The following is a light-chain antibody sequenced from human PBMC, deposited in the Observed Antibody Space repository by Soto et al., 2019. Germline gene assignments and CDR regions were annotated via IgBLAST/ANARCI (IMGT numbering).Light chain of an antibody. V-gene: IGKV3-11*01. CDR2: DVS. CDR3: QQRSNWPFT. Sequence: EIVLTQSPATLSLSPGERATLSCRASQSVSSYFAWYQQKPGQAPRLLIYDVSNRATGIPARFSGSGSVTDFTLTISSLEPEDFAVYYCQQRSNWPFTFGQGTRLEIK. CDR1: QSVSSY. J-gene: IGKJ5*01.